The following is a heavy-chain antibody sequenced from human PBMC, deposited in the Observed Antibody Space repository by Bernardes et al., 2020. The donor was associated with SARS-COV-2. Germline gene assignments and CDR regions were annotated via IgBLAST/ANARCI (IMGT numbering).Heavy chain of an antibody. V-gene: IGHV4-4*07. CDR1: GGSISSCY. CDR2: FYPSGNT. J-gene: IGHJ4*02. Sequence: SETLSLTCTFSGGSISSCYWSWIRQPAGRGLEWIGRFYPSGNTNYNPSLKSPVTMSGDTYKNQFSMKLSSVTAADTAVYYCATGDHAHDYCGQGTLVTVSS. CDR3: ATGDHAHDY.